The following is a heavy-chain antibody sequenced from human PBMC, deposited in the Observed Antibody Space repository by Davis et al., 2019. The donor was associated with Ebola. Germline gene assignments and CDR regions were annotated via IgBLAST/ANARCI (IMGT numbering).Heavy chain of an antibody. J-gene: IGHJ4*02. Sequence: GESLKISCAASGFTFSSYSMNWVRQAPGKGLEWVSSISSSSSYIYYADSVKGRFTISRDNAKNSLYLQMNSLRAEDTAVYYCAREAGGIDYWGQGTLVTVSS. V-gene: IGHV3-21*04. CDR3: AREAGGIDY. D-gene: IGHD3-16*01. CDR2: ISSSSSYI. CDR1: GFTFSSYS.